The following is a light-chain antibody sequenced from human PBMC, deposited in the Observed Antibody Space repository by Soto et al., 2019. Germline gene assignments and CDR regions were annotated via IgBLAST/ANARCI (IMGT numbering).Light chain of an antibody. Sequence: QSVLTQPASVSGSPGQSITISCTGTSSDVGAYIFVSWYQQHPGKAPTLMIYDIINRPSGVSNRFSGSKSGNTASLTISGLQAEDEADYYCVSFTTSRSYVFGTGTKVTVL. J-gene: IGLJ1*01. CDR3: VSFTTSRSYV. V-gene: IGLV2-14*03. CDR1: SSDVGAYIF. CDR2: DII.